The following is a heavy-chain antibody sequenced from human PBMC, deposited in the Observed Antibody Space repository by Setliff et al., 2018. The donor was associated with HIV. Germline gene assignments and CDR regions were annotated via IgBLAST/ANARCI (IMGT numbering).Heavy chain of an antibody. Sequence: GESLKISCRASGYDVTRYWIGWVRQMPGQALEWIGVIYPGDSDARYSPSFQDQVTMSADKSISTAYLQWSSLKASDTAMYYCARSDYDVLTGFWYFDVWGRGTPVTVS. CDR3: ARSDYDVLTGFWYFDV. D-gene: IGHD3-9*01. CDR2: IYPGDSDA. J-gene: IGHJ2*01. V-gene: IGHV5-51*01. CDR1: GYDVTRYW.